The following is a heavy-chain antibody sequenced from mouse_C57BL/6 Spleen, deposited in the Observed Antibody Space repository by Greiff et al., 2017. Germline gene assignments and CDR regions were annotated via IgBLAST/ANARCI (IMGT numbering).Heavy chain of an antibody. CDR2: IWSGGST. CDR1: GFSLTSYG. CDR3: ARVRYTNYAMDY. V-gene: IGHV2-2*01. D-gene: IGHD1-1*01. Sequence: VQLVESGPGLVQPSQSLSITCTVSGFSLTSYGVHWVRQSPGKGLEWLGVIWSGGSTDYNAAFISRLSISKDNSKSQVFFKMNSLQADDTARYSCARVRYTNYAMDYWGQGPSVTVSS. J-gene: IGHJ4*01.